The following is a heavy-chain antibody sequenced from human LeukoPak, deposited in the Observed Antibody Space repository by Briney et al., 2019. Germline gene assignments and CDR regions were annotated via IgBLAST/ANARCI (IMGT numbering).Heavy chain of an antibody. J-gene: IGHJ3*02. D-gene: IGHD2-21*02. CDR3: ARVLEVTSGRYAFDI. V-gene: IGHV4-59*01. CDR2: IYYSGST. Sequence: SETLSLTCTVSGGSISSYYWSWIRQPPGKGLEWIGYIYYSGSTNYNPSLKSRVTISVDTSKNQFSLKLSSVTAADTAVYYCARVLEVTSGRYAFDIWGQGTMVTVSS. CDR1: GGSISSYY.